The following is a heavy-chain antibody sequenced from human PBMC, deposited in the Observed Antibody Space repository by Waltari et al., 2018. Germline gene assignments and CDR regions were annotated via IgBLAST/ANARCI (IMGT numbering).Heavy chain of an antibody. CDR3: TRQVLGYCTSAACRRLES. D-gene: IGHD2-8*02. Sequence: QVQLQESGPGLVKPSETLSLTCDVSGYSINSGYYWRWIRQPPGTGLEWVATLYHSGTTFYNPTLNSRVTTSMDTSKNQFSLKLKSVTAADTAVYYCTRQVLGYCTSAACRRLESWGQGKLVTVSS. J-gene: IGHJ4*02. CDR1: GYSINSGYY. CDR2: LYHSGTT. V-gene: IGHV4-38-2*01.